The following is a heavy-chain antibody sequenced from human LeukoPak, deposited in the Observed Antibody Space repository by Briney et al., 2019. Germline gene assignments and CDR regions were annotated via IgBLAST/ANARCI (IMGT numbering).Heavy chain of an antibody. CDR2: IYYSGTI. CDR3: ARQVSDYFYYYIDV. Sequence: SETLSLTCSVSGGSISSSGYYWHWIRQPPGKGLEWVESIYYSGTIYYNSSLKSRVTISEDTSKNRFSLMLTSVTAADTAVYYCARQVSDYFYYYIDVWGEGTTVIVSS. CDR1: GGSISSSGYY. V-gene: IGHV4-39*01. J-gene: IGHJ6*03.